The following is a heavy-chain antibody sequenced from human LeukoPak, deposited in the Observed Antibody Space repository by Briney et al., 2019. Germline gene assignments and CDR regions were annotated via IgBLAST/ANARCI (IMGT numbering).Heavy chain of an antibody. CDR3: ARTGSGGSCYSN. D-gene: IGHD2-15*01. CDR2: MNPNSGNT. Sequence: GASVKVPCKASGYTFTSYDINWVRQATGQGLEWMGWMNPNSGNTGYAQKFQGRATITRNTSISTAYMELSSLRSEDTAVYYCARTGSGGSCYSNWGQGTLVTVSS. V-gene: IGHV1-8*03. J-gene: IGHJ4*02. CDR1: GYTFTSYD.